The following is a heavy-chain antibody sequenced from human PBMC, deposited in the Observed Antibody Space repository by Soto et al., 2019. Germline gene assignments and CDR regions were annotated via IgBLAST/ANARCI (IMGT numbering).Heavy chain of an antibody. D-gene: IGHD5-18*01. J-gene: IGHJ6*02. CDR3: AKYRYSSSAYYYYGMGG. V-gene: IGHV3-9*01. Sequence: EVQLVESGGGLVQPGRSLRLSCAASGFIFDDYAMHWVRQAPGKGLEWGSVISGNSGSLGYADSVKGRFTISRDNAKNSLYLQMNRLRAEETALYYCAKYRYSSSAYYYYGMGGWGQGTTVTVSS. CDR2: ISGNSGSL. CDR1: GFIFDDYA.